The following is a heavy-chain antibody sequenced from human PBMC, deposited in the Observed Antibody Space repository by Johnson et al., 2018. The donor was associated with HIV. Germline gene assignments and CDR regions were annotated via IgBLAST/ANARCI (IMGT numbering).Heavy chain of an antibody. CDR1: RLTLSDSY. Sequence: VQLVESGGGLVKPGGSLRLSCVASRLTLSDSYMSWIRQAPGKGLEWVSGINWNGGRTGYADSVKGRFTISRDNAKNSLYLQMNSLRAEDTALYYCAREVGIQLWSSDAFDIWGQGTMVTVSS. V-gene: IGHV3-20*04. J-gene: IGHJ3*02. CDR2: INWNGGRT. D-gene: IGHD5-18*01. CDR3: AREVGIQLWSSDAFDI.